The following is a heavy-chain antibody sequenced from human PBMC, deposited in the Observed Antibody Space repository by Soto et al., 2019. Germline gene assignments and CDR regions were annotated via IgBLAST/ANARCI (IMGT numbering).Heavy chain of an antibody. D-gene: IGHD1-1*01. CDR2: IWHDGSNK. CDR3: TAATTWRYYFPY. CDR1: GFTISNHG. J-gene: IGHJ4*02. Sequence: QAQLVESGGGVVQPGTSLRLSCAASGFTISNHGMHWVRQAPGKGLEWLANIWHDGSNKFYAESVKGRFSISKDNSNTTLYLQMSRLGDEDTVLYYCTAATTWRYYFPYWGQGTQVTVSS. V-gene: IGHV3-33*03.